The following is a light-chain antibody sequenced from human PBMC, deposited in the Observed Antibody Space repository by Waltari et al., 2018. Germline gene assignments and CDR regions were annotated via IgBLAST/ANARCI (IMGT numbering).Light chain of an antibody. CDR1: QSVSSN. Sequence: EIVMTQSPATLSVSPGERANLSCRASQSVSSNLAWYQQKPGQAPRLLIYGASTRATGIPARFSGSGSGTEFTFTISSLQSEDFAVYYCQQYNNWPPENTFGQGTKLEIK. J-gene: IGKJ2*01. V-gene: IGKV3-15*01. CDR2: GAS. CDR3: QQYNNWPPENT.